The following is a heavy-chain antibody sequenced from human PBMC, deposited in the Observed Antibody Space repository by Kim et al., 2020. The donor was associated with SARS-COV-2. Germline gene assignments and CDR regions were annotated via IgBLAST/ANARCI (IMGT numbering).Heavy chain of an antibody. V-gene: IGHV4-59*01. CDR1: GGYISLYY. D-gene: IGHD2-2*01. J-gene: IGHJ5*02. CDR3: ARVALGYCSSTSCHKGFDP. Sequence: SETLSLTCTVSGGYISLYYWSWIRQPPGKGLECIGYIYYSGSTNYNPSLKSRVTISVDTSKNQFSLKLSSVTAADTAVYYCARVALGYCSSTSCHKGFDPWGQGTLVTVSS. CDR2: IYYSGST.